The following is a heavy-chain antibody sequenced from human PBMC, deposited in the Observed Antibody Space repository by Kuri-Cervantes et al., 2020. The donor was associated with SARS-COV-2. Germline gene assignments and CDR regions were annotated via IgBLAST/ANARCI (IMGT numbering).Heavy chain of an antibody. CDR2: IYTSGST. Sequence: GSLRLSCTVSGGSISSYYWSWIRQPAGKGLEWIGRIYTSGSTNYNPSLKSRVTISVDTSKNQFSLKLSSVTAADTAVYYCARDFLGRGEDAFDIWGQGTMVTVSS. J-gene: IGHJ3*02. CDR1: GGSISSYY. D-gene: IGHD2/OR15-2a*01. CDR3: ARDFLGRGEDAFDI. V-gene: IGHV4-4*07.